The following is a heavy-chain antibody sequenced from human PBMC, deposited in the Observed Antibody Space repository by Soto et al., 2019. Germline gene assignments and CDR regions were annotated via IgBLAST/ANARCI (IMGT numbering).Heavy chain of an antibody. V-gene: IGHV3-33*01. Sequence: PGGSLRLSCEASGFTFSNYGMHWVRQSPGKGLEWVAVIWYDGSNNYYADSVKGRFTISRDIAKSTLYLKMSNVRAEDTAVYYCARDAGMAIFDYWGQGTLVTVSS. CDR2: IWYDGSNN. CDR1: GFTFSNYG. CDR3: ARDAGMAIFDY. D-gene: IGHD1-20*01. J-gene: IGHJ4*02.